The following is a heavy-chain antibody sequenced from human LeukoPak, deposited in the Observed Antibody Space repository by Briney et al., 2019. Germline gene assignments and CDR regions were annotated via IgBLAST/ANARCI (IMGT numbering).Heavy chain of an antibody. Sequence: EASVKVSCKASGYTFTSCGISWVRQAPGQGLEWMGWISAYNGNTNYAQKLQGRVTMTTDTSTSTAYMELRSLRSDDTAVYYCARTAYDFWSGYYPTYYYYYMDVWGKGTTVTVSS. V-gene: IGHV1-18*01. CDR3: ARTAYDFWSGYYPTYYYYYMDV. CDR1: GYTFTSCG. CDR2: ISAYNGNT. J-gene: IGHJ6*03. D-gene: IGHD3-3*01.